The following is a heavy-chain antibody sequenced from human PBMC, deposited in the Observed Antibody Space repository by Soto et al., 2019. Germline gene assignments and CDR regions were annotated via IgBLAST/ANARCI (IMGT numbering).Heavy chain of an antibody. D-gene: IGHD2-21*01. CDR2: IYYSGST. Sequence: QVQLQESGPGLVKPSETLSLTCTVSGGSISSYYWSWIRQPPGKGLKWIGYIYYSGSTNYNPSLKSRVTISVDTSKNQFSLKLSSVTAADTAVYYCARAPESYSRYYYYYMDVWGKGTTVTVSS. V-gene: IGHV4-59*01. CDR1: GGSISSYY. CDR3: ARAPESYSRYYYYYMDV. J-gene: IGHJ6*03.